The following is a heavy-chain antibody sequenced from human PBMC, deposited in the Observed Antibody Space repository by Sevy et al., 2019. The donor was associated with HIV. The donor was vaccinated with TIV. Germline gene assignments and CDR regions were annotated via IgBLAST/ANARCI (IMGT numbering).Heavy chain of an antibody. CDR3: ARSGGKRESLYYFDY. J-gene: IGHJ4*02. CDR2: IYYSGST. CDR1: GGSISSYY. D-gene: IGHD3-10*01. V-gene: IGHV4-59*01. Sequence: QLPETLSLTCTVSGGSISSYYWSWIRQPPGKGLEWIGYIYYSGSTNYNPSLKSRVTISVDTSKNQFSLKLSSVTAADTAVYYCARSGGKRESLYYFDYWGQGTLVTVSS.